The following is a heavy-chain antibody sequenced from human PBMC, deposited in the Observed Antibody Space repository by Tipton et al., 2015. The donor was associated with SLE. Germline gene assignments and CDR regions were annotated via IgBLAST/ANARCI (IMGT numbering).Heavy chain of an antibody. V-gene: IGHV4-61*09. CDR2: FYASGST. Sequence: TLSLTCSVSGGSISRGSHYWSWIRQPVGKGLEWIGHFYASGSTPYNPAVRSRVSISVDTSKNQMSLKLTSVTAADTAVYYCARDPAFPFRRFDPWGQGTLVTVSS. D-gene: IGHD3-3*02. CDR3: ARDPAFPFRRFDP. CDR1: GGSISRGSHY. J-gene: IGHJ5*02.